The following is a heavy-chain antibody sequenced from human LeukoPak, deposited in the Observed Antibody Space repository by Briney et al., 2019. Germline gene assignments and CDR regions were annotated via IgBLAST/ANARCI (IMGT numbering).Heavy chain of an antibody. CDR2: IKQDGSEK. Sequence: PGGSLRLSCAASGFTFSSYWMSWVRQAPGKGLEWVANIKQDGSEKYYADSVKGRFTISRDNAKNSLYLQMNSLRTEDTAVYYCARPRIAVAGRGYYFDYWGQGTLVTVSS. J-gene: IGHJ4*02. D-gene: IGHD6-19*01. V-gene: IGHV3-7*01. CDR1: GFTFSSYW. CDR3: ARPRIAVAGRGYYFDY.